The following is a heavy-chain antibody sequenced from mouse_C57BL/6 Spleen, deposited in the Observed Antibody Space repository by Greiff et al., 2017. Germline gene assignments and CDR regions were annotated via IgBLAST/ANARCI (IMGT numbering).Heavy chain of an antibody. J-gene: IGHJ1*03. CDR3: AREGDYYGSRYFDV. Sequence: QVHVKQPGAELVKPGASVKLSCKASGYTFTSYWMHWVKQRPGQGLAWIGMLHPNSGSTNYNEKFKSKATLTVDKSSSTAYMQLSRLTSEDSAVYYCAREGDYYGSRYFDVWGTGTTVTVSS. CDR1: GYTFTSYW. CDR2: LHPNSGST. D-gene: IGHD1-1*01. V-gene: IGHV1-64*01.